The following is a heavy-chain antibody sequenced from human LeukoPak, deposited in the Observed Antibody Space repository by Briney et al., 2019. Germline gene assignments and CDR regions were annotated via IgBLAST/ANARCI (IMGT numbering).Heavy chain of an antibody. CDR1: GFTFSDYY. CDR2: ISSSGSTI. Sequence: GGSLRLSCAASGFTFSDYYMSWIRQAPGKGLEWVSYISSSGSTIYYADSVKGRFTISRDNAKNSLYLQMNSLRAEDTAVYYCAKERWVWTATFDYWGQGTLVTVSS. J-gene: IGHJ4*02. V-gene: IGHV3-11*04. D-gene: IGHD2-21*02. CDR3: AKERWVWTATFDY.